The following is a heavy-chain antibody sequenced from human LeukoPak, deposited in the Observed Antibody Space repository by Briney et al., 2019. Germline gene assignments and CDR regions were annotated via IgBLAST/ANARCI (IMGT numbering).Heavy chain of an antibody. CDR2: ISSDGYRT. V-gene: IGHV3-30*18. CDR1: GFPFSTYD. D-gene: IGHD3-10*01. Sequence: GGSLRLSCAASGFPFSTYDMHWVRQAPDKGLQWVAVISSDGYRTDYPDSVRGRFTISRDNFKNTVDLQMISVAAEDTAMYFCAKGLGTGSVLARPLHYWGQGTLVTVSS. CDR3: AKGLGTGSVLARPLHY. J-gene: IGHJ4*02.